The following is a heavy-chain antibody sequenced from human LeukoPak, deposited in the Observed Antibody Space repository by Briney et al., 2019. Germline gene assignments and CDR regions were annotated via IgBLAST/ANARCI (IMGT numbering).Heavy chain of an antibody. CDR2: ISYDGSNK. Sequence: PGGSLRLSCAASGFTFSSYGMHWVRQAPGKGLEWVAVISYDGSNKYYADSVKGRFTISRDNSKNTLYLQMNSLRAEDTAIYYCATLGCAGENCPRAGRALGGYWGQGTLVTVSS. V-gene: IGHV3-30*03. J-gene: IGHJ4*02. CDR3: ATLGCAGENCPRAGRALGGY. D-gene: IGHD2-21*01. CDR1: GFTFSSYG.